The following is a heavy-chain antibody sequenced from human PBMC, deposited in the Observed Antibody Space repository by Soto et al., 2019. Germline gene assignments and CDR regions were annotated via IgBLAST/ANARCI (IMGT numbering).Heavy chain of an antibody. Sequence: QVQLVESGGGVVQPGRSLRLSCAASGFTFSVYPMHWVRQAPGKGLEWVAFISFDGSKIYYADSVKGRFTISRDNSKNTVYLQMNNLRPGDAAVYHCANLLNVAAAGTPHYFGVDVWGQGTTVTVS. V-gene: IGHV3-30-3*01. CDR3: ANLLNVAAAGTPHYFGVDV. CDR2: ISFDGSKI. CDR1: GFTFSVYP. J-gene: IGHJ6*02. D-gene: IGHD6-13*01.